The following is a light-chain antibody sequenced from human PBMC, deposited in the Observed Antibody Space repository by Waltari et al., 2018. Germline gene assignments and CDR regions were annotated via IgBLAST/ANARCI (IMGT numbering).Light chain of an antibody. Sequence: EIVLTQSPDTLSLSSGDRATLSCRASQSVSSSYFAWYQQRPGQAPRLLIYAASSRAPGIPDRFSGSGSGTDFTLTISRLEPEDFAVYYCQQYGSSPFMYTFGQGTKLEIK. CDR1: QSVSSSY. J-gene: IGKJ2*01. CDR2: AAS. CDR3: QQYGSSPFMYT. V-gene: IGKV3-20*01.